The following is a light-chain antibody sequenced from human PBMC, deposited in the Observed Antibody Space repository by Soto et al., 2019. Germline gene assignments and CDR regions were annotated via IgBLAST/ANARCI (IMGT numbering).Light chain of an antibody. CDR3: QQYNNWPPYT. J-gene: IGKJ2*01. V-gene: IGKV3-15*01. CDR2: GAS. Sequence: EIVMTQSPATLSVSPGERTTISCRASQSVSSNLAWYQQKPGQAPRLLIYGASTRATGIPARFSGSGSGTEFTHTISSLQSEDFAVYYCQQYNNWPPYTFGQGTKPEIK. CDR1: QSVSSN.